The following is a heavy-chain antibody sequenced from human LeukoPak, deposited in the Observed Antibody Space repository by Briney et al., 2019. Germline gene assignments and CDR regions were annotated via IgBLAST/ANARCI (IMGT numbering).Heavy chain of an antibody. CDR3: ARAENFMVRGVIRY. CDR2: MNPNSGNT. CDR1: GYTFTSYD. V-gene: IGHV1-8*03. J-gene: IGHJ4*02. D-gene: IGHD3-10*01. Sequence: ASVKVSCKASGYTFTSYDINWVRQATGQGLEWMGWMNPNSGNTGYAQKFQGRVTITRNTSISTAYVELSSPRSEDTAVYYCARAENFMVRGVIRYWGQGTLVTVSS.